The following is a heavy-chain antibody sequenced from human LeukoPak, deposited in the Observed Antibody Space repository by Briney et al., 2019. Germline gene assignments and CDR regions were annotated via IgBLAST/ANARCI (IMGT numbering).Heavy chain of an antibody. CDR2: ISSSGSTI. CDR1: GFTFSDYY. CDR3: ARDLNFWSGYYSVWFDP. V-gene: IGHV3-11*04. D-gene: IGHD3-3*01. J-gene: IGHJ5*02. Sequence: GGSLRLSCAASGFTFSDYYMSWIRQAPGKGLEWVSYISSSGSTIYYADSVKGRFTISRDNAKNSLYLQMNSLRAEDTAVYYCARDLNFWSGYYSVWFDPWGQGTLVTVSS.